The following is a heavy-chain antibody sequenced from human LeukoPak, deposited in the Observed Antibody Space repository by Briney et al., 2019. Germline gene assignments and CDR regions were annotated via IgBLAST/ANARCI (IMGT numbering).Heavy chain of an antibody. D-gene: IGHD2-2*02. CDR1: GGSISSYY. CDR2: IYTSGST. Sequence: SETLSLTCTVSGGSISSYYWSWIRQPAGKGLEWIGRIYTSGSTNYNPSLKSRVTMSVDTSKNQFSLKLSSVTAADTAVYYCAREEEGYCSSTSCYTGGETYYYYMDVWGKGTTVTVSS. V-gene: IGHV4-4*07. CDR3: AREEEGYCSSTSCYTGGETYYYYMDV. J-gene: IGHJ6*03.